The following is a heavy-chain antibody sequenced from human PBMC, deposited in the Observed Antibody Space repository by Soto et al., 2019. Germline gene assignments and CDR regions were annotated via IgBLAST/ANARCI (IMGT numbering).Heavy chain of an antibody. Sequence: SVKVSCKASGGTFSSYAISWVRQAPGQGLEWMGGIIPIFGTANYAQKFQGRVTITADESTSTAYMELSSLRSEDTAVYYCARCGVRGVFLYFDYWGQGTLVTVSS. CDR3: ARCGVRGVFLYFDY. V-gene: IGHV1-69*13. J-gene: IGHJ4*02. CDR1: GGTFSSYA. D-gene: IGHD3-10*01. CDR2: IIPIFGTA.